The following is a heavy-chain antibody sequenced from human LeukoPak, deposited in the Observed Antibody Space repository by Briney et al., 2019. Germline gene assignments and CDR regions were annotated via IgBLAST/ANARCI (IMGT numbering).Heavy chain of an antibody. CDR3: ARGGYNKYFQH. CDR2: ISGSGGST. D-gene: IGHD5-24*01. J-gene: IGHJ1*01. Sequence: GGSLRLSCAASGFTFSSYAMSWVRQAPGKGLEWVSAISGSGGSTYYADSVKGRFTTSRDNSKNTLYLQMNSLRAEDTAVYYCARGGYNKYFQHWGQGTLVTVSS. CDR1: GFTFSSYA. V-gene: IGHV3-23*01.